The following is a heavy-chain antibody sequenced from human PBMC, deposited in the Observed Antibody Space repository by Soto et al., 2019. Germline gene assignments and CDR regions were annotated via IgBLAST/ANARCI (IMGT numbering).Heavy chain of an antibody. V-gene: IGHV3-74*01. D-gene: IGHD1-1*01. CDR1: GFTFSSYW. Sequence: GESLRLSXTASGFTFSSYWMHWVRQAPGKGLVWVSRINSDGSRTNYADSVKGRFTISRDNAKNTLYLQMNSLRAEDTAVYYCARPNWKGDNWFDPWGQGTLVTVSS. CDR3: ARPNWKGDNWFDP. J-gene: IGHJ5*02. CDR2: INSDGSRT.